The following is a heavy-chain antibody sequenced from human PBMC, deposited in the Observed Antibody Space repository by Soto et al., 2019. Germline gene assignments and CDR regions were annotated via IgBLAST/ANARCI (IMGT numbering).Heavy chain of an antibody. V-gene: IGHV3-30*18. CDR2: TSFDGSSG. CDR1: GFTFSSSG. D-gene: IGHD6-19*01. Sequence: QVQLVESGGGVVQPGRSLRLSCAASGFTFSSSGMHRVRQAPGKGLEWVAVTSFDGSSGYYADSVRGRFTISRDNSNNTLYVQMNSLRAEDTAVYYCAKSPPAVAGYFDYWGQGTLVTVSP. CDR3: AKSPPAVAGYFDY. J-gene: IGHJ4*02.